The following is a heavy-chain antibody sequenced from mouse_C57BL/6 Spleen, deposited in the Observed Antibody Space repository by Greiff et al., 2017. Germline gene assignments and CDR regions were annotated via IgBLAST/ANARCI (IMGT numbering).Heavy chain of an antibody. D-gene: IGHD2-1*01. CDR2: IRSKSSNYAT. CDR1: GFTFNTYA. V-gene: IGHV10-3*01. CDR3: VRDEGLYGNSLFDY. Sequence: EVHLVESGGGLVQPKGSLKLSCAASGFTFNTYAMHWVRQAPGKGLEWVARIRSKSSNYATYYADSVKDRFTISRDDSQSMLYLQMNNLKTEDTAMYYCVRDEGLYGNSLFDYWGQGTTLTVSS. J-gene: IGHJ2*01.